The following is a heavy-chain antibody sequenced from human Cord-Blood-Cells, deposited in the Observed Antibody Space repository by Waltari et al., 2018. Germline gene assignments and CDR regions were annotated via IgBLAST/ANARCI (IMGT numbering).Heavy chain of an antibody. CDR2: INPNSGGT. Sequence: QVQLVQSGAEVKKPGASVKVSCKASGYTFTGYYMHWVRQAPGQGLGWMGWINPNSGGTNYAQKFQGRVTMTWDTSISTAYMELSRLRSDDTAVYYCAREMNWGFGTTDAFDIWGQGTMVTVSS. CDR3: AREMNWGFGTTDAFDI. J-gene: IGHJ3*02. CDR1: GYTFTGYY. V-gene: IGHV1-2*02. D-gene: IGHD7-27*01.